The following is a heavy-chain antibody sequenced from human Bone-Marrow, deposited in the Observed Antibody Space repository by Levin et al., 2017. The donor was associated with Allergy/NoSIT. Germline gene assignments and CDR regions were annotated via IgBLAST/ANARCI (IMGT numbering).Heavy chain of an antibody. CDR1: GISLSTSGVG. J-gene: IGHJ5*01. V-gene: IGHV2-5*04. CDR2: IYWNDYE. D-gene: IGHD2-8*01. CDR3: GVQGDSQRGYCTTNTCLRWFDS. Sequence: SGPTLVKPTQTLTLTCTLSGISLSTSGVGVGWMRQSPGEALEWLAVIYWNDYERYSPSLKNRLTITKDTSKNQVVLTMTNMDPVDTGTYYCGVQGDSQRGYCTTNTCLRWFDSWGQGTLVTVSS.